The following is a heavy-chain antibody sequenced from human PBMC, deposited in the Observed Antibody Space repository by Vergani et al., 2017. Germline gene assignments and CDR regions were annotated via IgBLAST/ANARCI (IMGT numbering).Heavy chain of an antibody. Sequence: QVQLQESGPGLVKPSETLSLTCTVSGGSISSYYWSWIRQPPGKGLEWIGYIYYSGSTNYNPSLKSRVTISVDTSKNQFSLELSSLRSEDTAVYYCARGPNPYDFWSGQTPFVNYYYYMDVWGKGTTVTVSS. CDR3: ARGPNPYDFWSGQTPFVNYYYYMDV. D-gene: IGHD3-3*01. V-gene: IGHV4-59*01. CDR2: IYYSGST. CDR1: GGSISSYY. J-gene: IGHJ6*03.